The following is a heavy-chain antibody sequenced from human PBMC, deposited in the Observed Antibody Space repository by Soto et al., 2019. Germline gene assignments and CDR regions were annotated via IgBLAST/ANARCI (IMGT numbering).Heavy chain of an antibody. CDR3: ASDYYGSGSYYGGDD. J-gene: IGHJ4*02. D-gene: IGHD3-10*01. Sequence: EVQLLESGGGLVQPGGSLRLSCAASGFTFSSYAMSWVRQAPGKGLEWVSAISGSGGSTYYADSVKGRFTISRDKSKNTLYLPMNSRRAEDTAVYYCASDYYGSGSYYGGDDWGQGTLVTVSS. CDR1: GFTFSSYA. CDR2: ISGSGGST. V-gene: IGHV3-23*01.